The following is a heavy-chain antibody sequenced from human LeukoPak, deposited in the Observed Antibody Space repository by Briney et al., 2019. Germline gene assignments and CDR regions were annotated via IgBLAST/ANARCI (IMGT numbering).Heavy chain of an antibody. J-gene: IGHJ3*02. CDR1: GGSISSSSYY. CDR2: LYYAGNN. Sequence: AETLSLTCTVPGGSISSSSYYWGWIRQPPGKGLEWIGSLYYAGNNFLNPTLDSRVTITVDKSKNQFSLKLRSATAAHTAVYYCARAARLRITLVRLIHAAFDMWGQGTMVTVSS. V-gene: IGHV4-39*02. CDR3: ARAARLRITLVRLIHAAFDM. D-gene: IGHD3-10*01.